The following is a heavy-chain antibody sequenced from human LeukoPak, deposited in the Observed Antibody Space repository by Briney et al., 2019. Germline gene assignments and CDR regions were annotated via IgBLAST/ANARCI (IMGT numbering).Heavy chain of an antibody. Sequence: VASVKVSCTASGGTFSSYAISWVRRAPGQGLEWMGGIIPIFGTANYAQKFQGRVTITADESTSTAYMELSSLRSEDTAVYYCAREVVTRGVYYYYGMDVWGQGTTVTVSS. D-gene: IGHD3-3*01. CDR3: AREVVTRGVYYYYGMDV. CDR2: IIPIFGTA. V-gene: IGHV1-69*13. J-gene: IGHJ6*02. CDR1: GGTFSSYA.